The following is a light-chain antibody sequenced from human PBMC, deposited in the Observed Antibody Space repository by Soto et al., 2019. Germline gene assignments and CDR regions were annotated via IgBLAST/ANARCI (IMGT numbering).Light chain of an antibody. CDR3: QQYGSSRIT. J-gene: IGKJ5*01. Sequence: EIVLTQSPGTLSSSPGDRATLSCRASQSVSSNLAWYQQKPGQAPRLLIYGASSRATGIPDRFSGSGSGTDFTLTISRLEPEDFAVYYCQQYGSSRITFGQGTRLEIK. V-gene: IGKV3-20*01. CDR1: QSVSSN. CDR2: GAS.